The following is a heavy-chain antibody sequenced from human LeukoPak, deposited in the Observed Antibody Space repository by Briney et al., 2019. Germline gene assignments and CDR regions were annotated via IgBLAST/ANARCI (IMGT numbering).Heavy chain of an antibody. Sequence: PGGSLRLSCAASGFTFSSYAMHLVRQAPGKGLEWVAVISYDGSNKYYADSVKGRFTISRDNSKSTLYLQMNSLRAEDTAVYYCARDPGAAFDYWGQGTLVTVSS. V-gene: IGHV3-30-3*01. CDR1: GFTFSSYA. CDR2: ISYDGSNK. J-gene: IGHJ4*02. CDR3: ARDPGAAFDY. D-gene: IGHD1-26*01.